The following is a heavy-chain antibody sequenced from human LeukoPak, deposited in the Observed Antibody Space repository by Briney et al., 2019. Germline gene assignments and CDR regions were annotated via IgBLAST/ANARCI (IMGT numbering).Heavy chain of an antibody. J-gene: IGHJ4*02. V-gene: IGHV3-74*01. CDR1: EFTFSSYS. Sequence: PGGSLRLSCAASEFTFSSYSMHWVRQVPGKGLVWVSRLNNDGSSASYADSVKGRFTISRDNAKNTLYLQMNSLRAEDTAVYYCARICQGNSWFIDYWGQGTLVPVSS. D-gene: IGHD6-13*01. CDR3: ARICQGNSWFIDY. CDR2: LNNDGSSA.